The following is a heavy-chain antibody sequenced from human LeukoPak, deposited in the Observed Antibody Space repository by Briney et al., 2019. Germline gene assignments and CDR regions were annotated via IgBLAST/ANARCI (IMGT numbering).Heavy chain of an antibody. CDR1: GFTFSSYG. V-gene: IGHV3-30*02. Sequence: PGGSLRLSCAASGFTFSSYGTHWVRQAPGKGLEWVAFIRYDGSNKYYADSVKGRFTISRDNSKNTLFLQMNSLRAEDTAVYYCAKIRIAVPGLFDYWGQGTLVTVSS. CDR3: AKIRIAVPGLFDY. D-gene: IGHD6-19*01. CDR2: IRYDGSNK. J-gene: IGHJ4*02.